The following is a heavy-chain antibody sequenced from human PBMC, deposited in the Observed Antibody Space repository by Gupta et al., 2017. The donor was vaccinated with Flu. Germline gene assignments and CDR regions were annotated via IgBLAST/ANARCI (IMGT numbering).Heavy chain of an antibody. CDR1: GFTFSNAW. Sequence: EVQLVESGGGLVKPGGSLRLSCAASGFTFSNAWMSWFRQAPGKGLEWVGRIKSKTDGGTTDYAAPVKGRFTISRDDSKNTLYLQMNSLKTEDTAVYYCTYRPWRQFDYGDYWDYWGQGTLVTVSS. D-gene: IGHD4-17*01. V-gene: IGHV3-15*01. CDR3: TYRPWRQFDYGDYWDY. CDR2: IKSKTDGGTT. J-gene: IGHJ4*02.